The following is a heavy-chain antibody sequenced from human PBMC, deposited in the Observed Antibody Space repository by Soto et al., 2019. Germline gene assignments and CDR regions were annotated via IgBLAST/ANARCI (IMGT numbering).Heavy chain of an antibody. Sequence: QLQLQESGPGLVKPSETLSLTCTVSGGSISSSSYYWGWIRQPPGKGLEWIGSIYYSGSTYYNPSLKSRVTISVDTSKNQFSLKLSSVTAADTAVYYCARQVGVGLTFNTPLDYWGQGTLVTVSS. CDR2: IYYSGST. J-gene: IGHJ4*02. D-gene: IGHD1-26*01. V-gene: IGHV4-39*01. CDR3: ARQVGVGLTFNTPLDY. CDR1: GGSISSSSYY.